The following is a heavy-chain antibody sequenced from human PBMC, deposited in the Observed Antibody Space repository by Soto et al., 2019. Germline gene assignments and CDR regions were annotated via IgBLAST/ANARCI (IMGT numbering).Heavy chain of an antibody. Sequence: GASVKVSCKTSGYTFSSYFVHWVRQAPGQGLEWMGISNPSGDYTTYGQNFQGRLTMTRDTSTSTVYMELSSLRSEDTAVYYCVRDPWNYWGQGTLVTVSS. CDR1: GYTFSSYF. CDR2: SNPSGDYT. J-gene: IGHJ4*02. V-gene: IGHV1-46*01. CDR3: VRDPWNY. D-gene: IGHD3-3*01.